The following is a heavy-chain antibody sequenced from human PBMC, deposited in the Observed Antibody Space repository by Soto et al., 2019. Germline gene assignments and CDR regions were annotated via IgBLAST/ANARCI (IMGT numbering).Heavy chain of an antibody. D-gene: IGHD6-6*01. CDR3: ARVGSSIAVRPFDY. Sequence: VKVSCKASGGTFSSYTISWVRQAPGQGLEWMGRIIPILGIANYAQKFQGRVTITADKSTSTAYMELSSLSSVTAADTAVYYCARVGSSIAVRPFDYWGQGTLVTVSS. V-gene: IGHV1-69*02. CDR1: GGTFSSYT. J-gene: IGHJ4*02. CDR2: IIPILGIA.